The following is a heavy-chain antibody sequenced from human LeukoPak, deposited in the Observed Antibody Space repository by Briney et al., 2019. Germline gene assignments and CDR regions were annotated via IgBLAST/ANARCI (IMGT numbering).Heavy chain of an antibody. J-gene: IGHJ4*02. D-gene: IGHD3-10*01. CDR2: IWYDGSNK. Sequence: GGSLRLSCAASGFTFSSYDMHWVRQAPGKGLEWVAVIWYDGSNKYYADSVKGRFTISRDNAKNSLYLQMNSLRAEDTALYYCARDDGSGSGEYWGQGTLVTVSS. V-gene: IGHV3-33*01. CDR3: ARDDGSGSGEY. CDR1: GFTFSSYD.